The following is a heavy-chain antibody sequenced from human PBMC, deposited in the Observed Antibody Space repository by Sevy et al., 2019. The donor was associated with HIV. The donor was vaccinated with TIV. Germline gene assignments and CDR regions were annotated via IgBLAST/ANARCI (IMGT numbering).Heavy chain of an antibody. J-gene: IGHJ4*02. D-gene: IGHD3-10*01. CDR3: TRDHWDHGSGNFYFAN. CDR1: GFSVSDTS. CDR2: ISAGGTT. Sequence: GGSLRLSCAASGFSVSDTSMSWVRQAPGQGLEWVSVISAGGTTYHAESVKGRITSSRDNSGNTVYLHTHSLRAEDTADYYWTRDHWDHGSGNFYFANWGQGTLVTVSS. V-gene: IGHV3-53*01.